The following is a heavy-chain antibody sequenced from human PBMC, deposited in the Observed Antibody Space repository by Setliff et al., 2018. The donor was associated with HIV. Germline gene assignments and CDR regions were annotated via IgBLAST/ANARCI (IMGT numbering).Heavy chain of an antibody. D-gene: IGHD1-26*01. V-gene: IGHV4-34*01. CDR2: IDHGGST. J-gene: IGHJ3*02. Sequence: PSETLSLTCTVYGEPFSNYYWSWIRQPPGKGLEWIGEIDHGGSTRYNPSLKSRITMSVDTSKNQFSLRLSSVTAADTAVYYCARGMGGSQVGGDAFDIWGQGTTVTVSS. CDR1: GEPFSNYY. CDR3: ARGMGGSQVGGDAFDI.